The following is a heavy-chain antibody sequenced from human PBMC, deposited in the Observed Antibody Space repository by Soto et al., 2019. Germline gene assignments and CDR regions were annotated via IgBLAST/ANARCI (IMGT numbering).Heavy chain of an antibody. D-gene: IGHD3-22*01. V-gene: IGHV1-18*01. Sequence: QGQVVQSGAEAKKPGASVKVSCKASGYTFTSYGIHWVRQARGQGLEWLGWISAYDGYTNYGQILQGRVSITTDTSTKTAYMELRSLRSDDTAMYYCARAGFDDSSGARNYYYYGMNVWGQGTTVTVSS. J-gene: IGHJ6*02. CDR2: ISAYDGYT. CDR3: ARAGFDDSSGARNYYYYGMNV. CDR1: GYTFTSYG.